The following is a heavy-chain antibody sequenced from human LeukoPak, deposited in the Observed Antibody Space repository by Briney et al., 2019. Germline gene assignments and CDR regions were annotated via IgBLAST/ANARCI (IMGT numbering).Heavy chain of an antibody. Sequence: PGGSLRLSCAASGFTFSSYEMNWVRQARGRGLEWVANIKLDGTQKNYIQSVRGRFTISRDNARNFLYLQLSSLRAEDTAVYYCTRDFWTDYWGQGTLVTVSS. V-gene: IGHV3-7*01. D-gene: IGHD3/OR15-3a*01. CDR1: GFTFSSYE. J-gene: IGHJ4*02. CDR2: IKLDGTQK. CDR3: TRDFWTDY.